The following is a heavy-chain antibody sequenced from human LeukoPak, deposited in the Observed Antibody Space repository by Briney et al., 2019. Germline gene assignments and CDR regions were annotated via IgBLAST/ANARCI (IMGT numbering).Heavy chain of an antibody. J-gene: IGHJ5*02. CDR1: GGSFSGYY. Sequence: PSETLSLTCAVYGGSFSGYYWSWIRQPPGKGLEWIGEINHSGSTNYNPSLKSRVTISVDTSKNQFSLKLSSVTAADTAVYYCARRPKLLWFGELSSRFDPWGQGTLVTVSS. CDR3: ARRPKLLWFGELSSRFDP. V-gene: IGHV4-34*01. D-gene: IGHD3-10*01. CDR2: INHSGST.